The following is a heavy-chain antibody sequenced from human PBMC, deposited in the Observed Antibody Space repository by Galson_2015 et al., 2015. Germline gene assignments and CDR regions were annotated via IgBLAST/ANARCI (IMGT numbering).Heavy chain of an antibody. CDR1: GNTFPNYY. CDR3: ATRRPCSGGTCYGLDV. J-gene: IGHJ6*02. D-gene: IGHD2-15*01. CDR2: INPSGGNT. Sequence: CKASGNTFPNYYIHWLRQAPGQGLEWMGAINPSGGNTIYAQKFQGRVTMTRDTSTSVVYMELSSQTSEDAAVYYCATRRPCSGGTCYGLDVWGQGTTVTVSS. V-gene: IGHV1-46*01.